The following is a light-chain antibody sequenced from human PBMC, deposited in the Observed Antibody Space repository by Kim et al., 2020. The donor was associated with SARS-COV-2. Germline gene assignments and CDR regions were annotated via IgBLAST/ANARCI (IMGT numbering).Light chain of an antibody. J-gene: IGKJ2*01. V-gene: IGKV1-33*01. CDR2: DAS. CDR3: QQYEDFPYT. CDR1: QDIANY. Sequence: ASVGDRATITCQASQDIANYMNWYQQKPGKAPKVLIYDASSLETGVPSRFSGRGFGTHFTFAITNRQPEDFGTYYCQQYEDFPYTFGQGTKLEIK.